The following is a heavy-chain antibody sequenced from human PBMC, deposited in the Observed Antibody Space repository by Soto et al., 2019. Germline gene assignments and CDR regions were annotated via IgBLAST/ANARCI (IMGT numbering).Heavy chain of an antibody. J-gene: IGHJ4*02. Sequence: QVQLVESGGGVVQPGRSLRLSCAASRFSFRAHGMHWVRQAPGKGLEWGAVISYDGSSTYYADSVKGRFTISRDNSNNALYLQMSNLRPEDTAVYFCAKDHRNGGSRVDYWGQGTLVTVSS. CDR3: AKDHRNGGSRVDY. D-gene: IGHD2-15*01. V-gene: IGHV3-30*18. CDR1: RFSFRAHG. CDR2: ISYDGSST.